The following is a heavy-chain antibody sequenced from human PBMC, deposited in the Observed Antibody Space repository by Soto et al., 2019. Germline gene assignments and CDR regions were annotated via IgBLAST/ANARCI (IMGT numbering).Heavy chain of an antibody. Sequence: RASVKVSCKASGFTFTSSAMQWVRQARGQRLEWKGWIVVGSGNTNYAQKFQERVTITRDMSTSTAYMELSSLRSEDTAVYYCAAWRYYGSGSGFLDYYYMDVWGKGATVTVSS. D-gene: IGHD3-10*01. V-gene: IGHV1-58*02. CDR1: GFTFTSSA. CDR3: AAWRYYGSGSGFLDYYYMDV. CDR2: IVVGSGNT. J-gene: IGHJ6*03.